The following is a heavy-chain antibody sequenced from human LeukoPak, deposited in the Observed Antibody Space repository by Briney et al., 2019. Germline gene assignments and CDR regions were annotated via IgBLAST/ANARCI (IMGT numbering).Heavy chain of an antibody. CDR2: IWYDGSNK. CDR1: AFTFSSYG. D-gene: IGHD3-10*01. CDR3: ARDPLWFGESRFDI. J-gene: IGHJ3*02. Sequence: PGGSLRLSCAASAFTFSSYGMHWVRQAPGKGLEWVAVIWYDGSNKYYANSVKGRFTISRDNSKNTLYLQMNSLRAEDTAVYYCARDPLWFGESRFDIWGQGTMVTVSS. V-gene: IGHV3-33*01.